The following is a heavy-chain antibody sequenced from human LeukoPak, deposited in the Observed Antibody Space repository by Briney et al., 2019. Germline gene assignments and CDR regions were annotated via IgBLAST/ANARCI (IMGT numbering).Heavy chain of an antibody. CDR2: IYHSGST. CDR3: ARLNFNYDILTGHSRLFDY. V-gene: IGHV4-39*07. Sequence: SETLSLTCTVSGGSISSSSYYWSWVRQPPGKGLEWIGEIYHSGSTNYNPSLKSRVTISVDKSKNQFSLKLSSVTAADTAVYYCARLNFNYDILTGHSRLFDYWGQGTLVTVSS. J-gene: IGHJ4*02. D-gene: IGHD3-9*01. CDR1: GGSISSSSYY.